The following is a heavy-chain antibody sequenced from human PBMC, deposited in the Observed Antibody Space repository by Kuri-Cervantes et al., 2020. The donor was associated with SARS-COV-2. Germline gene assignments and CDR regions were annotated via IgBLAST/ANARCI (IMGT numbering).Heavy chain of an antibody. J-gene: IGHJ4*02. CDR2: ISYDGSNK. CDR3: AREGYYFDY. V-gene: IGHV3-30-3*01. CDR1: GFTFSSYA. Sequence: GESLKISCAASGFTFSSYAMHWVRQAPGKGLEWVAVISYDGSNKYYADSVKGRFTISRDNSKNTLYLQMNSLRAEDTAVYYCAREGYYFDYWGQGTLVTVSS.